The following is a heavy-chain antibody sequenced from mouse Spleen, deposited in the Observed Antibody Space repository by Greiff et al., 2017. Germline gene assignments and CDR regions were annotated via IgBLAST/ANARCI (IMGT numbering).Heavy chain of an antibody. CDR3: AREASGILDY. CDR1: GYTFTDYY. D-gene: IGHD4-1*01. J-gene: IGHJ2*01. V-gene: IGHV1-26*01. Sequence: EVQLQQSGPELVKPGASVKISCKASGYTFTDYYMNWVKQSHGKSLEWIGDINPNNGGTSYNQKFKGKATLTVDKSSSTAYMELRSLTSEDSAVYYCAREASGILDYWGQGTTLTVSS. CDR2: INPNNGGT.